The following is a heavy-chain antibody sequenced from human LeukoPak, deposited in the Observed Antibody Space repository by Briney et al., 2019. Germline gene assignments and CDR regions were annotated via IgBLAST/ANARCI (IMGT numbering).Heavy chain of an antibody. D-gene: IGHD6-19*01. CDR1: GYTFTDYY. CDR3: ASGYSSDEAMNWFDP. J-gene: IGHJ5*02. CDR2: VDPEDGET. V-gene: IGHV1-69-2*01. Sequence: ASVKVSCKVSGYTFTDYYMHRVQQAPGKGLEWMGLVDPEDGETIYAEKFQGRVTITADTSTDTAYMELSSLRSEDTAVYYCASGYSSDEAMNWFDPWGQGTLVTVSS.